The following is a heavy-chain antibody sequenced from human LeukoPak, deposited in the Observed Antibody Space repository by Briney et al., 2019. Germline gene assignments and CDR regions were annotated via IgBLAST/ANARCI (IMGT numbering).Heavy chain of an antibody. CDR3: ARDLGYCGGDCYSGPDDY. CDR1: GFTFSDYY. D-gene: IGHD2-21*02. CDR2: ISSSGSTI. V-gene: IGHV3-11*04. Sequence: GGSLRLSCAASGFTFSDYYMSWVRQAPGKGLEWGSYISSSGSTIYYADSVKGRFTISRDNAKNSLYLQMNSLRAEDTAVYYCARDLGYCGGDCYSGPDDYWGQGTLVTVSS. J-gene: IGHJ4*02.